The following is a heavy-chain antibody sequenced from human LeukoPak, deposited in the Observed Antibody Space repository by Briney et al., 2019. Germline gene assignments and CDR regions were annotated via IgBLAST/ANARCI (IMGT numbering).Heavy chain of an antibody. D-gene: IGHD3-16*01. CDR2: IYYSGST. CDR1: GGSISSSSYY. Sequence: SETLSLTCTVSGGSISSSSYYWGWIRQPPGKGLEWIGSIYYSGSTYYNPSLKSRVTISVNTSKNQFSLKLSSVTAADTAVYYCARALHGGGFFDAWGQGTLVTVSS. CDR3: ARALHGGGFFDA. V-gene: IGHV4-39*07. J-gene: IGHJ5*02.